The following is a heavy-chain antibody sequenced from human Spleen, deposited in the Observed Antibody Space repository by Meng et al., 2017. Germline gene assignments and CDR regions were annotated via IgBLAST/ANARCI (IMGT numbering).Heavy chain of an antibody. CDR1: GYTFTGYY. V-gene: IGHV1-2*06. D-gene: IGHD1-14*01. CDR2: INPNSGGT. CDR3: ASTRWVDEPFDY. Sequence: ASVKVSCKASGYTFTGYYMHWVRQAPGQGLEWMGRINPNSGGTNYAQKFQGRVTMTRDTSISTAYMELSRLRSDDTAVYYCASTRWVDEPFDYWGQGTLVTVSS. J-gene: IGHJ4*02.